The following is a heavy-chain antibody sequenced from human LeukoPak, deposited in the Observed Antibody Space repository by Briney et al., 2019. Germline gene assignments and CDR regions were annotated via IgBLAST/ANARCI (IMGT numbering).Heavy chain of an antibody. CDR3: AKDFAQEGTHSVDY. CDR1: GFIFNSYE. Sequence: GGSLRLSCEASGFIFNSYEMNWVRQAPGKGLEWVSFISNGGLTIYYADSVKGRFTISRDNANNSLYLQMNSLRVEDTAVYYCAKDFAQEGTHSVDYWGQGTVVTVSS. CDR2: ISNGGLTI. D-gene: IGHD3-10*01. V-gene: IGHV3-48*03. J-gene: IGHJ4*02.